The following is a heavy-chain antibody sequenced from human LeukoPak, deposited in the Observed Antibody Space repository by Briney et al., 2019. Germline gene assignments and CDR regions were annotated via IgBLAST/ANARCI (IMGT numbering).Heavy chain of an antibody. Sequence: GESLKISCKGSGYSFVSYWIGWVRQMPGKGLEWLGIIYPGDSDTTYSPSFQGQVTISVDKSISTAYLQWSSLKASDTAIYYCASTLRAAMGHDAFDIWGQGTMVTVSS. CDR3: ASTLRAAMGHDAFDI. CDR1: GYSFVSYW. CDR2: IYPGDSDT. D-gene: IGHD5-18*01. V-gene: IGHV5-51*01. J-gene: IGHJ3*02.